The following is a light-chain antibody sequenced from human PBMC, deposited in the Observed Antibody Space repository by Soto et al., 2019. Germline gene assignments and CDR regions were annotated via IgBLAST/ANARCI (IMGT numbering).Light chain of an antibody. Sequence: EIVMTQSPATLSVSPGERATLSCRASQSLYSNLAWYQQKPGQAPRLLIYGASTRAAGIPARFSVSGSVTQFTLTISSLQSEDFAVYFCQQYNNWPLTFGGGTKVEI. CDR1: QSLYSN. J-gene: IGKJ4*01. CDR3: QQYNNWPLT. V-gene: IGKV3-15*01. CDR2: GAS.